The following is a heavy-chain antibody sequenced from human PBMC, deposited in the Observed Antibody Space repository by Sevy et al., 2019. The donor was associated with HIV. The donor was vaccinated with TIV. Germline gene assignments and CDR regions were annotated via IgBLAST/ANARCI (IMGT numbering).Heavy chain of an antibody. CDR2: MNPNSANT. CDR3: ATWGYCSSTSCYTSYYYYYGMDV. V-gene: IGHV1-8*01. CDR1: GYTFTSYD. Sequence: ASVKVSCKASGYTFTSYDINWERQATGRGLEWMGWMNPNSANTGYAQKFQGRVTMTRNTSISTAYMELSSLRSEDTAVYYCATWGYCSSTSCYTSYYYYYGMDVWGQGTTVTVSS. J-gene: IGHJ6*02. D-gene: IGHD2-2*02.